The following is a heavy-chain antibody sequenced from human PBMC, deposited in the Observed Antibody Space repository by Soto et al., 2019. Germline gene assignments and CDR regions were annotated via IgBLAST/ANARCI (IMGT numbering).Heavy chain of an antibody. V-gene: IGHV3-74*01. CDR3: ARGASDFWSGSYYYYGMDV. J-gene: IGHJ6*02. CDR1: GFTFSSYW. CDR2: INSDGSST. Sequence: GGSLRLSCAASGFTFSSYWMHWVRQAPGKGLVWVSRINSDGSSTSYADSVKGRFTISRDNAKNTLYLQMNSLRAEDTAVYYCARGASDFWSGSYYYYGMDVWDQGTTVTVSS. D-gene: IGHD3-3*01.